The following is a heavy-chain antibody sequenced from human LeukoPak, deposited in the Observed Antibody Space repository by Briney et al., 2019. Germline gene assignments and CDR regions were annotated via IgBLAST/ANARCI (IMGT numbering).Heavy chain of an antibody. J-gene: IGHJ4*02. Sequence: SETLSLTCAVYGGSFSGYYWSWIRQPPGKGLEWIGEINHSGSTNYNPSLKSRVTISVDTSKNQFSLKLSSVTAADTAVYYCARGSQYYYGSGVYYFDYWGQGTLVTVSS. CDR2: INHSGST. V-gene: IGHV4-34*01. CDR1: GGSFSGYY. CDR3: ARGSQYYYGSGVYYFDY. D-gene: IGHD3-10*01.